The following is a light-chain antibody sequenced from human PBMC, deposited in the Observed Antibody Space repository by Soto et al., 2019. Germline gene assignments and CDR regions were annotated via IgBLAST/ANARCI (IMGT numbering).Light chain of an antibody. Sequence: EIVLTQSPGTLSLSPGERATLSCRASQSVSNNYVAWYQQKPGQAPGLLIFRASIKATGIPDRFSGSGSGTEFILTIRGLVPEDSGIYHCHQHGGSPETFGQGTKLEIK. J-gene: IGKJ1*01. V-gene: IGKV3-20*01. CDR2: RAS. CDR3: HQHGGSPET. CDR1: QSVSNNY.